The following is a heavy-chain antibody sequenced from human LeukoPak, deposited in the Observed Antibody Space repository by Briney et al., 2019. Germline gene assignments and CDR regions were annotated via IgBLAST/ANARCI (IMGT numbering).Heavy chain of an antibody. CDR2: ISGSGGST. V-gene: IGHV3-23*01. CDR1: GFTFSSYA. J-gene: IGHJ6*03. CDR3: AKDFRRSAVAGTYYYYYMDV. D-gene: IGHD6-19*01. Sequence: GGSLRLSCAASGFTFSSYAMSWVRQAPGKGLEWVSAISGSGGSTYYADSVKGRFTISRDNSKNTLHLQMNSLRAEDTAVYYCAKDFRRSAVAGTYYYYYMDVWGKGTTVTVSS.